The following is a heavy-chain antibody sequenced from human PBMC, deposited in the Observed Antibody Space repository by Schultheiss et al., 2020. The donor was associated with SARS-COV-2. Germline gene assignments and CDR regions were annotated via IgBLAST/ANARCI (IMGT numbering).Heavy chain of an antibody. Sequence: GSLRLSCAVYGGSFSGYYWSWIRQPPGKGLEWIGEINHSGSTYYNPSLKSRVTISVDTSKNQFSLKLSSVTAADTAVYYCARYSRVGGMDVWGQGTTVTVSS. CDR2: INHSGST. J-gene: IGHJ6*02. CDR3: ARYSRVGGMDV. CDR1: GGSFSGYY. V-gene: IGHV4-34*01. D-gene: IGHD1-26*01.